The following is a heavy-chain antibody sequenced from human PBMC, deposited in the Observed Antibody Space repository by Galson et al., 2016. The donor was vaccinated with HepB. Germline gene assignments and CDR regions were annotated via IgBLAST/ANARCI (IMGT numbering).Heavy chain of an antibody. J-gene: IGHJ6*02. CDR3: ARGSNYFDYYYYGMDV. V-gene: IGHV3-33*08. CDR2: IWYDGSNK. Sequence: SLRLSCAVSGFTFSRYAMNWVRRAPGTGLGWVAVIWYDGSNKYYADSVKGRFTISRDNSKNTLYLQMNSLRAEDTAVYYCARGSNYFDYYYYGMDVWGQGTTVTVSS. D-gene: IGHD4-11*01. CDR1: GFTFSRYA.